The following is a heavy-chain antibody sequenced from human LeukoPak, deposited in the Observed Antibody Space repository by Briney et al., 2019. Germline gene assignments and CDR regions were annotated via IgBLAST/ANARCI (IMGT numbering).Heavy chain of an antibody. J-gene: IGHJ6*03. CDR3: AREGGAPPGYYYYYMDV. V-gene: IGHV3-21*01. CDR2: ISSSSSYI. CDR1: GFTFSSYS. Sequence: GGPLRLSCAASGFTFSSYSMNWVRQAPGKGLEWVSSISSSSSYIYYADSVKGRFTISRDNAKNSLYLQMNSLRAEDTAVYYCAREGGAPPGYYYYYMDVWGKGTTVTVSS. D-gene: IGHD3-10*01.